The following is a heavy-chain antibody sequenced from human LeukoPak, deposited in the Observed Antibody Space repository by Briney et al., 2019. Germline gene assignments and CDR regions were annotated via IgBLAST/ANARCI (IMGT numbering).Heavy chain of an antibody. V-gene: IGHV4-4*07. D-gene: IGHD3-9*01. Sequence: SETLSLTCTASGGSISSYYWSWIRQPAGKGLEWIGRIYTSGSTNYNPSLKSRVTMSVDTSENQFSLKLSSVTAADTAVYYCARSYYDILTGYYNPYYFDYRGQGTLVTVSS. CDR3: ARSYYDILTGYYNPYYFDY. CDR2: IYTSGST. J-gene: IGHJ4*02. CDR1: GGSISSYY.